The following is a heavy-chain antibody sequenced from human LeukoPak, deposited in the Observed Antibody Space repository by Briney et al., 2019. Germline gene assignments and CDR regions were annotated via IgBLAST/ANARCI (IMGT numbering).Heavy chain of an antibody. J-gene: IGHJ4*02. CDR3: ARGRSSGWSTGYFDY. CDR2: IYSGGST. Sequence: GGSLRLSCAASGFTVSSNYMSWVRQAPGKGLEWVSVIYSGGSTYYADSVKGRFTISRDNAKNSLYLQMNSLRAEDTAVYYCARGRSSGWSTGYFDYWGQGTLVTVSS. D-gene: IGHD6-19*01. V-gene: IGHV3-53*01. CDR1: GFTVSSNY.